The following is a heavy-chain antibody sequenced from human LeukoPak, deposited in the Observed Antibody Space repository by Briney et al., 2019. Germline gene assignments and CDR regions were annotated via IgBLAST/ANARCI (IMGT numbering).Heavy chain of an antibody. CDR3: ARLPSSSWYYYFDY. CDR2: IYPGDSDT. Sequence: GESLKISCKGSGYRFTNYWIGWVRQMPGKGLEWMGIIYPGDSDTSYSPSFQGQVTISADKSISTAYLQWSSLKASDTAMYYCARLPSSSWYYYFDYWGQGTLVTVSS. J-gene: IGHJ4*02. CDR1: GYRFTNYW. D-gene: IGHD6-13*01. V-gene: IGHV5-51*01.